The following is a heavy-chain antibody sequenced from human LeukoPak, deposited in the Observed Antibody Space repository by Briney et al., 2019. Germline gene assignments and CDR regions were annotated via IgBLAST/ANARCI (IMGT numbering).Heavy chain of an antibody. CDR2: IYYTGSS. J-gene: IGHJ4*02. D-gene: IGHD4/OR15-4a*01. CDR3: ARERANPLYYFDY. CDR1: GGSITGYY. Sequence: SETLSLTCSVSGGSITGYYWTWFRQFPGKGLESIGYIYYTGSSNYNPSLKSRVTISVDTSKNQFSLKVTSVTPEDTAVYYCARERANPLYYFDYWGQGTLVTVSS. V-gene: IGHV4-59*12.